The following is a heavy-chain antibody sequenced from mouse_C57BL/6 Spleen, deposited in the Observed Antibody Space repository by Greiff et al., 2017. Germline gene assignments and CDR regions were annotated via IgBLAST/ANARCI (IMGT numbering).Heavy chain of an antibody. Sequence: QVQLQQPGAELVRPGSSVKLSCKASGYTFTSYWMHWVKQRPIQGLEWIGNIDPSDSETHYNQKFKDKATLTVDKSSSTAYMQLSSLTSEDSAVYYCARRNYYGSSLYYFDYWGQVTTLTVSS. CDR3: ARRNYYGSSLYYFDY. J-gene: IGHJ2*01. CDR1: GYTFTSYW. V-gene: IGHV1-52*01. CDR2: IDPSDSET. D-gene: IGHD1-1*01.